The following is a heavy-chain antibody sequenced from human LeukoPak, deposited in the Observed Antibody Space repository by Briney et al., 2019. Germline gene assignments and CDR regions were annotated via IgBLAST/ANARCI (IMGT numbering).Heavy chain of an antibody. CDR2: IYSGGST. CDR3: ARDTFGWNWFDP. Sequence: GGSLRLSCAASGFTFSSNYMSWVRQAPGKGLEWVSVIYSGGSTYYADSVKGRFTISRDNSKNTLYLQMNSLRAEDTAVYYCARDTFGWNWFDPWGQGTLVTVSS. D-gene: IGHD6-19*01. V-gene: IGHV3-53*01. CDR1: GFTFSSNY. J-gene: IGHJ5*02.